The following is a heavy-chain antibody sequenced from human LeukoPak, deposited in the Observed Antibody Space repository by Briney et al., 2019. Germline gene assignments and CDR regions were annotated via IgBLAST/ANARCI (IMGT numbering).Heavy chain of an antibody. V-gene: IGHV3-72*01. D-gene: IGHD2-15*01. CDR1: GFTFSDYY. CDR3: AGQGSGTKGNFDH. CDR2: TRNKANSYTT. Sequence: GGSLRLSCAASGFTFSDYYMDWVRQAPGKGLEWAGRTRNKANSYTTEYAASVKGRFTISRDDSKNSLYLQMNSLKTEDTAVYYCAGQGSGTKGNFDHWGQGTLVTVSS. J-gene: IGHJ4*02.